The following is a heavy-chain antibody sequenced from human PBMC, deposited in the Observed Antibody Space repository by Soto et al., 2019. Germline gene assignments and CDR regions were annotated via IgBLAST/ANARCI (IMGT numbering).Heavy chain of an antibody. CDR2: INQDVTVK. D-gene: IGHD6-19*01. CDR1: GFTLSTYW. CDR3: AGGTGWFIVD. Sequence: EVHLVESGGDLVQPGGSLRLSCTASGFTLSTYWMNWVRQTPGQGLEWVANINQDVTVKHYVDSVKDRFTISRDNAKNSLYLQMNSLRPDDTAVYYCAGGTGWFIVDWGQGTLVTVSS. V-gene: IGHV3-7*02. J-gene: IGHJ4*02.